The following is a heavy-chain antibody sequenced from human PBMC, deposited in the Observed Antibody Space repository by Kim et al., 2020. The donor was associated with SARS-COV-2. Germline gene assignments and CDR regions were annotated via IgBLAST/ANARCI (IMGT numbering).Heavy chain of an antibody. J-gene: IGHJ2*01. V-gene: IGHV4-34*01. CDR3: ARGSQLAQPGYFDL. Sequence: NPSLKSRVTISVDTSKNQFSLKLSSVTAADTAVYYCARGSQLAQPGYFDLWGRGTLVTVSS.